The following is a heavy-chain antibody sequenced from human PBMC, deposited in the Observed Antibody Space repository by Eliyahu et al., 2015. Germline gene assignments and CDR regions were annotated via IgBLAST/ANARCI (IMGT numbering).Heavy chain of an antibody. CDR2: ISYDGSNK. CDR1: GFTFRSYA. CDR3: ARVAVAGTRNYYYYMDV. J-gene: IGHJ6*03. Sequence: QVQLVESGGGVVQPGRSLRLSCAASGFTFRSYAMHWVRQAPGKGLEWVAVISYDGSNKYYADSVKGRFTISRDNSKNTLYLQMNSLRAEDTAVYYCARVAVAGTRNYYYYMDVWGKGTTVTVSS. V-gene: IGHV3-30*01. D-gene: IGHD6-19*01.